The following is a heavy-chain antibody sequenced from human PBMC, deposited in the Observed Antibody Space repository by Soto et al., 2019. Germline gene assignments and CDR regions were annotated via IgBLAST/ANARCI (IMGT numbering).Heavy chain of an antibody. V-gene: IGHV4-4*02. CDR2: IYHSGST. Sequence: SETLSLTCAVSGGSISSSNWWSWVRQLPGKGLEWIGEIYHSGSTNYNPSLKSRVTISVDKSKNQFSLKLSSVTAADTAVYYCARYIAASGTYYFDYWGQGTLVTVSS. CDR3: ARYIAASGTYYFDY. CDR1: GGSISSSNW. D-gene: IGHD6-13*01. J-gene: IGHJ4*02.